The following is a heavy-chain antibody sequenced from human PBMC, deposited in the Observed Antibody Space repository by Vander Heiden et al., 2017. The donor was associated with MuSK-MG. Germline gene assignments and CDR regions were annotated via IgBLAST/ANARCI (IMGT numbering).Heavy chain of an antibody. CDR2: ISGSGGST. V-gene: IGHV3-23*01. D-gene: IGHD1-26*01. CDR3: AKPKWELLLHAFDI. J-gene: IGHJ3*02. Sequence: EVQLLESGGGLVQPGGSLRLSCAASGFTFGTYAMSWVRQAPGKGLEWVAAISGSGGSTYYADSVKGRFTISRDNSKNTLYLQMKSLRAEDTAVYYCAKPKWELLLHAFDIWGQGTMVTVSS. CDR1: GFTFGTYA.